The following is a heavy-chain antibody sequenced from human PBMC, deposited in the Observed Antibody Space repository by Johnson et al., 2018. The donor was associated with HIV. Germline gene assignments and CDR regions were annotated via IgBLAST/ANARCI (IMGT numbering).Heavy chain of an antibody. V-gene: IGHV3-30*14. CDR2: ISYDGSNK. CDR3: ARAGTSGSYAFDF. Sequence: QVQLMESGGGVVQPGRSLRLSCAASGFTFSSYAMHWVRQAPGKGLEWVAVISYDGSNKYYADSVKGRFTISRDNSKTTLYLQMNSLRAEDTAVYYCARAGTSGSYAFDFWGQGTMVTVSS. J-gene: IGHJ3*01. CDR1: GFTFSSYA. D-gene: IGHD3-22*01.